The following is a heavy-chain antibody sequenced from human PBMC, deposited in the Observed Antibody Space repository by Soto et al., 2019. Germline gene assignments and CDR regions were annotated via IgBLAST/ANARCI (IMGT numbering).Heavy chain of an antibody. CDR3: ARDARGDEAPMDY. CDR1: GYTFTGYY. CDR2: IKPNSGGT. Sequence: QVQLVQSGAEVKKPGASVKVSCKASGYTFTGYYMHWVRQAPGQGLEWMGWIKPNSGGTNYAQKFQGWVTMTRDTSINTAYRELSRRRSDGTAVYYCARDARGDEAPMDYWGQGTMVTVSS. V-gene: IGHV1-2*04. D-gene: IGHD3-10*01. J-gene: IGHJ4*02.